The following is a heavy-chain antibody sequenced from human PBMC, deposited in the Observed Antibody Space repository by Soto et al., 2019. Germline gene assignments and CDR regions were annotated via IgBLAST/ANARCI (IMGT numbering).Heavy chain of an antibody. CDR1: GGSISSYY. J-gene: IGHJ4*02. CDR2: VYHIGTT. V-gene: IGHV4-59*01. D-gene: IGHD3-10*01. CDR3: ATRPSGYWLGVFGY. Sequence: SETLSLTCTVSGGSISSYYWSWIRQPPGKGPEWIGYVYHIGTTNYNPSLESRVTISLDTSKNQFSLKVNSVTAADTAVYYCATRPSGYWLGVFGYWSQGTLVTVSS.